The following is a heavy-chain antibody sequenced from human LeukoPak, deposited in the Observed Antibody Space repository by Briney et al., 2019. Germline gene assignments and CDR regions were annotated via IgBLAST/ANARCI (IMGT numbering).Heavy chain of an antibody. CDR3: ARNLIPEQLVVNF. CDR2: IYYTGST. CDR1: GGSISNYY. J-gene: IGHJ4*02. V-gene: IGHV4-59*01. Sequence: SETLSLTCTVSGGSISNYYWNWIRQPPGKGLEWIGYIYYTGSTNYNPSLKSRVTMSVDTSKNQFSLNLRSGTPEDTAVYYCARNLIPEQLVVNFWGQGTLVTVSS. D-gene: IGHD6-13*01.